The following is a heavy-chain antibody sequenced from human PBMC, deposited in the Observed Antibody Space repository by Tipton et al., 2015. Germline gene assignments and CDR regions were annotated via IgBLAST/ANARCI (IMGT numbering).Heavy chain of an antibody. CDR3: AKDQYYYDSSGYYEKYFDY. CDR2: ISGSGDST. V-gene: IGHV3-23*01. J-gene: IGHJ4*02. Sequence: LSLTCTVSGVSISSGNYYWSWVRQAPGKGLEWVSGISGSGDSTYHAHSVKGRFTISRDNSKNTLYLQMNSLRAEDTAVYYCAKDQYYYDSSGYYEKYFDYWGQGTLVTVSS. D-gene: IGHD3-22*01. CDR1: GVSISSGNYY.